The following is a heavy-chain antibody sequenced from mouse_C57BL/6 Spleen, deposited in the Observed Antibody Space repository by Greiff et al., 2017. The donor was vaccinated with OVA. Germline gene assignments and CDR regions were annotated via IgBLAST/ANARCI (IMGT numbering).Heavy chain of an antibody. Sequence: VQGVESGAELAKPGASVKLSCKASGYTFTSYWMHWVKQRPGQGLEWIGYINPSSGYTKYNQKFKDKATLTADKSSSTAYMQLSSLTYEDSAVYYCARIVGEDYWYFDVWGTGTTVTVSS. CDR1: GYTFTSYW. J-gene: IGHJ1*03. V-gene: IGHV1-7*01. CDR2: INPSSGYT. CDR3: ARIVGEDYWYFDV. D-gene: IGHD1-1*01.